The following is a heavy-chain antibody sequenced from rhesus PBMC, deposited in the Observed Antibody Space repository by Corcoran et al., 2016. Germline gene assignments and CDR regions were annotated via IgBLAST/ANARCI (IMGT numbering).Heavy chain of an antibody. J-gene: IGHJ4*01. CDR1: GYSISSGYA. CDR2: IYGSSGST. D-gene: IGHD5-24*01. V-gene: IGHV4-127*01. CDR3: ARDPGTVGDY. Sequence: QVQLQESGPGVVKPSETLSLTCAVSGYSISSGYAWSWIRQPPGKGLGWIGYIYGSSGSTNYNPSLKNRVTSSKDTSKNQFSLKLSSVTAADTAVYYCARDPGTVGDYWGQGVLVTVSS.